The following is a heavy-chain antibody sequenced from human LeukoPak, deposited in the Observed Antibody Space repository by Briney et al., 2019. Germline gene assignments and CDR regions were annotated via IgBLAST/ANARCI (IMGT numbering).Heavy chain of an antibody. Sequence: ASVKVSCKASGYTFTGYYMHWVRQAPGQGLEWMGWINPNSGGTNYAQKFQGWVTMTRDTSISTAYMELSRLRSDDTAVYYRARDMGCSSTSCYASFDYWGQGTLVTVSS. CDR2: INPNSGGT. V-gene: IGHV1-2*04. CDR3: ARDMGCSSTSCYASFDY. D-gene: IGHD2-2*01. J-gene: IGHJ4*02. CDR1: GYTFTGYY.